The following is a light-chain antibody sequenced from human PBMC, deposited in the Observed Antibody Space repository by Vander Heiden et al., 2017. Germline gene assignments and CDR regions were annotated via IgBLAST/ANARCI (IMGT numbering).Light chain of an antibody. CDR1: SSDVGGYNY. CDR2: DVS. CDR3: SSYTSSSTRV. Sequence: QSALTQPASVSGSPGQPITISCTGTSSDVGGYNYVSWYQQHPGKAPKLMIYDVSNRPSGVSNRFSGSKSGNTASLTISELQAEDEADYYCSSYTSSSTRVFGTGTKVTVL. V-gene: IGLV2-14*03. J-gene: IGLJ1*01.